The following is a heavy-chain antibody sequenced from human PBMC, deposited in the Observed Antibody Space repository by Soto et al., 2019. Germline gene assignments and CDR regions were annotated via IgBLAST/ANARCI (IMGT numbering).Heavy chain of an antibody. CDR1: GGSIHTYY. J-gene: IGHJ4*02. CDR2: VDYSGHS. CDR3: ARNSFSVAGGLHFDY. Sequence: LSLTCTVSGGSIHTYYWSWIRQPPGKGLEWIGYVDYSGHSDSSPSLKSRVTISIDTSKKQVSLKLNSVTAADTAVYYCARNSFSVAGGLHFDYVGQGIPVTVSS. V-gene: IGHV4-59*01. D-gene: IGHD6-19*01.